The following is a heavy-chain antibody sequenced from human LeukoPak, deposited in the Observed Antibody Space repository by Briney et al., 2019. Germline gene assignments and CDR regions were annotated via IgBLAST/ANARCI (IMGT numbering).Heavy chain of an antibody. V-gene: IGHV4-59*01. Sequence: SETLSLTCTVSGGSIITYYWNRIRQPPGKGLECIGYISDSGRTKYNPSLKSRVTISIDTSKNQFSLKLSSVTAADTAVYYCARAQPYYYGSGSSDDYWGQGTLVTVSS. CDR1: GGSIITYY. CDR2: ISDSGRT. D-gene: IGHD3-10*01. J-gene: IGHJ4*02. CDR3: ARAQPYYYGSGSSDDY.